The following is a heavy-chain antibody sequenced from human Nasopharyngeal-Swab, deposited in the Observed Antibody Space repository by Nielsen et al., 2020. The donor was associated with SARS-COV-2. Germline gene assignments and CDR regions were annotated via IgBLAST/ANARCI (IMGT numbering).Heavy chain of an antibody. D-gene: IGHD6-25*01. CDR2: IYTSGST. CDR1: GGSISSGSYY. Sequence: SETLSLTCTVSGGSISSGSYYWSWIRQPAGKGLGWIGRIYTSGSTNYNPSLKSRVTISVDTSKNQFSLKLSSVTAADTAVYYCARDEKRLTDYYYYYYGMDVWGQGTTVTVSS. CDR3: ARDEKRLTDYYYYYYGMDV. V-gene: IGHV4-61*02. J-gene: IGHJ6*02.